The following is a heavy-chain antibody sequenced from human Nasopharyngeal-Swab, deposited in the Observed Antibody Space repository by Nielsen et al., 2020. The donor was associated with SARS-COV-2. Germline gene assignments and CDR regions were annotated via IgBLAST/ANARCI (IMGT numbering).Heavy chain of an antibody. J-gene: IGHJ6*02. V-gene: IGHV3-23*01. CDR1: GFTFNSYA. Sequence: GGSLRLSFAASGFTFNSYAMSWVRQAPGKGREWVSIISGSGDTTYYADSVNDRFTISRDNSKNTLYLQMNSLRVEDTALYYCAKAPYLRGLDVWGQGTTVTVS. D-gene: IGHD2-21*01. CDR2: ISGSGDTT. CDR3: AKAPYLRGLDV.